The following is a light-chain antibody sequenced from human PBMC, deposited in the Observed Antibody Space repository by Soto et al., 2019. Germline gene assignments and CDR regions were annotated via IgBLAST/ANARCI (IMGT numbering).Light chain of an antibody. V-gene: IGKV3-15*01. CDR2: GVS. J-gene: IGKJ2*01. CDR1: ESLFGF. CDR3: KRYNDWPFA. Sequence: DIVLTQSPATLSVSPGDTVTLSCRASESLFGFLAWYHQKPGQAPRLLMYGVSTRATGIPARFSGGGSATDFTLTISSLQSEDSAFYFCKRYNDWPFASGLGTRLEI.